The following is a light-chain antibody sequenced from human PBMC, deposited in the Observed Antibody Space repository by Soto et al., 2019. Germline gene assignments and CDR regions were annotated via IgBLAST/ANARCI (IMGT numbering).Light chain of an antibody. Sequence: EIVLTTSPSTLSSSPCHRAILSFGPSQSVGSSSIIWYQQITGQAPRLLIYGSSSRATGIPDRFSGHGSGTDFTLTISRLEPEDFAVYYCQQYGGSPITFGQGTKVDIK. CDR2: GSS. CDR3: QQYGGSPIT. J-gene: IGKJ1*01. V-gene: IGKV3-20*01. CDR1: QSVGSSS.